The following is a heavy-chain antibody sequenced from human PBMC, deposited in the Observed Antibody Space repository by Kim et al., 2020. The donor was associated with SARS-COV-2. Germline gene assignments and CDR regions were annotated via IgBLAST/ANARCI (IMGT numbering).Heavy chain of an antibody. CDR3: ATTPPITHMYYYDSSGYSHNWFDP. Sequence: ASVKVSCKVSGYTLTELSMHWVRQAPGKGLEWMGGFDPEDGETIYAQKFQGRVTMTEDTSTDTAYMELSSLRSEDTAVYYCATTPPITHMYYYDSSGYSHNWFDPWGQGTLVTVSS. CDR1: GYTLTELS. J-gene: IGHJ5*02. CDR2: FDPEDGET. D-gene: IGHD3-22*01. V-gene: IGHV1-24*01.